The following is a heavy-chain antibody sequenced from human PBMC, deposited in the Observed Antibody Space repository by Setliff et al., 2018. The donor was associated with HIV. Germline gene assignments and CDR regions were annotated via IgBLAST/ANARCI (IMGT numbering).Heavy chain of an antibody. D-gene: IGHD3-10*01. CDR3: ARVEALTYYYGSGSYFISDAFDI. Sequence: PSETLSLTCGVSGYSLTSGYYWGWIRQPPGKGLEWIGSIHDSGRTYYNPSLKSRVTISVDTSKNQFSLKLSSVTAADTAVYYCARVEALTYYYGSGSYFISDAFDIWGQGTMVTVSS. J-gene: IGHJ3*02. CDR2: IHDSGRT. V-gene: IGHV4-38-2*01. CDR1: GYSLTSGYY.